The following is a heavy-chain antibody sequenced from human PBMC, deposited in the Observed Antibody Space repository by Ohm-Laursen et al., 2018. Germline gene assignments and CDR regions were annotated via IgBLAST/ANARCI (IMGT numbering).Heavy chain of an antibody. CDR3: ARGSNEYGGLYFPH. CDR2: ISYTGYT. Sequence: SDTLSLTCIVSGGSINNYYWSWIRQPPGKGLEWIGHISYTGYTSYKSSLKSRVTISLDTSRKHFSLRLTSLAAADTAVYYCARGSNEYGGLYFPHWGQGTLVTVSS. V-gene: IGHV4-59*07. J-gene: IGHJ1*01. D-gene: IGHD4-23*01. CDR1: GGSINNYY.